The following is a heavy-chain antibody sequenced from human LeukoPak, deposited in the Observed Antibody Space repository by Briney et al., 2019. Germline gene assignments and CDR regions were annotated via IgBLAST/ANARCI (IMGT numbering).Heavy chain of an antibody. Sequence: GGSLRLSCAASGFTFSGYWMHWVRQAPGKGLVWVSRIKSDGSSTTYADSVKGRFTISRDNAKNTLYLQMNSLRVEDTAVYYCARDPPAYYYDSSAETRGVTDYWGQGTLVTVSS. CDR1: GFTFSGYW. J-gene: IGHJ4*02. D-gene: IGHD3-22*01. V-gene: IGHV3-74*01. CDR2: IKSDGSST. CDR3: ARDPPAYYYDSSAETRGVTDY.